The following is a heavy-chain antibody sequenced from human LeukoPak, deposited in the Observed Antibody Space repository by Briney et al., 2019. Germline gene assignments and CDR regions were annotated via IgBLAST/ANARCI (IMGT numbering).Heavy chain of an antibody. D-gene: IGHD6-19*01. Sequence: SETLSLTCAVYGGSFSDYYWNWIRQPPGKGLEWIGEINRSGSTNYNPSLKSRVTISVDTSKNQFSLNLDSVTAADTAVYFCARGDISSGWYNWFDPWGQGTLVTVSS. CDR2: INRSGST. CDR3: ARGDISSGWYNWFDP. V-gene: IGHV4-34*01. J-gene: IGHJ5*02. CDR1: GGSFSDYY.